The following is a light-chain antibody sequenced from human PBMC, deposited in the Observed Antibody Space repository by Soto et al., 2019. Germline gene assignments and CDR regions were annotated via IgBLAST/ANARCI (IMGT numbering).Light chain of an antibody. CDR2: NND. CDR1: NSNIGRNT. J-gene: IGLJ3*02. Sequence: QLVLTQPPSASGTPGQRVTISCSGSNSNIGRNTVNWYQQLPGMAPKLLIYNNDQRPSGVPYRFSGSKSGTSASLAISGLQSEDEADYFCSTWDDSRRVFGGGTKLTVL. V-gene: IGLV1-44*01. CDR3: STWDDSRRV.